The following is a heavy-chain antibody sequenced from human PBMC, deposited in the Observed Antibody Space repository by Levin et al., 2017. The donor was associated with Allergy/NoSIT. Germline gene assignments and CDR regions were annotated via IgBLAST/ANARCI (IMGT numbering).Heavy chain of an antibody. Sequence: GGSLRLSCVASGFKFSNYGMHWVRQAPGKGLEWVALIWSDGSKTFYGESVRGRFTISRDNSNNTLFLEMNSLRGEDSAIYYCLSGGLGFGDAFFDYWGQGTLVTVSS. D-gene: IGHD3-10*01. CDR3: LSGGLGFGDAFFDY. V-gene: IGHV3-33*01. J-gene: IGHJ4*02. CDR2: IWSDGSKT. CDR1: GFKFSNYG.